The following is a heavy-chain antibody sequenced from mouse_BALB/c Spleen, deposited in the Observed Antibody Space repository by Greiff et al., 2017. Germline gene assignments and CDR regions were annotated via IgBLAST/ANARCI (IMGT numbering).Heavy chain of an antibody. CDR1: GYTFTSYW. V-gene: IGHV1-69*02. D-gene: IGHD2-14*01. CDR2: IYPSDSYT. J-gene: IGHJ2*01. CDR3: TRSLTYYRYDCYFDY. Sequence: QVQLQQPGAELVRPGASVKLSCKASGYTFTSYWINWVKQRPGQGLEWIGNIYPSDSYTNYNQKFKDKATLTVDESSSTAYMQPSSPTSEDSAVYYCTRSLTYYRYDCYFDYWGQGTTLTVSS.